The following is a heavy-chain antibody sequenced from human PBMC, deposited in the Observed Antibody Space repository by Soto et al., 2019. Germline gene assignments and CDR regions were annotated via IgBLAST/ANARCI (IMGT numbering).Heavy chain of an antibody. Sequence: QVQLQQWGAGLLKPSETLSLTCAVYGGSFSGYYWSWIRQPPGKGLEWIGEINHSGSTNYNPSLKSRLTISVDTSKNQFSLMLSSVTAADTALYYCVACDYGDYPRCWGQGTLVTVSS. CDR2: INHSGST. V-gene: IGHV4-34*01. CDR3: VACDYGDYPRC. J-gene: IGHJ4*02. CDR1: GGSFSGYY. D-gene: IGHD4-17*01.